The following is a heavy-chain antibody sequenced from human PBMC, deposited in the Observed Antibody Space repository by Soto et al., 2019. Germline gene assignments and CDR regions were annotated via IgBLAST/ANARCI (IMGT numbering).Heavy chain of an antibody. V-gene: IGHV4-34*01. D-gene: IGHD5-12*01. J-gene: IGHJ6*02. CDR2: INHSGST. CDR1: GGSFSGYY. Sequence: QVQLQQWGAGLLKPSETLSLTCAVYGGSFSGYYWSWIRQPPGKGLEWIGEINHSGSTNYNPSLKSRVTIAVDTAKNRFSPRLSSVTAADAAVYYCARRLGRWLRNPYGMDVWGQGTTVTVSS. CDR3: ARRLGRWLRNPYGMDV.